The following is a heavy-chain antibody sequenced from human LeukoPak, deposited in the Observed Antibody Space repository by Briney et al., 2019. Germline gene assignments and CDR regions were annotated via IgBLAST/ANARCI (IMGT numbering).Heavy chain of an antibody. D-gene: IGHD6-6*01. CDR1: GGSISSLY. CDR2: IYYTGST. J-gene: IGHJ4*02. V-gene: IGHV4-59*08. CDR3: ARHRAYSSSSPFDY. Sequence: PETLSLTCSVSGGSISSLYWSWIRQPPGKGLEWIGYIYYTGSTNYNPSLKSRVTMFVDMSKNQFSLRLSSVTAADTAVYYCARHRAYSSSSPFDYWGQGTLVTVSS.